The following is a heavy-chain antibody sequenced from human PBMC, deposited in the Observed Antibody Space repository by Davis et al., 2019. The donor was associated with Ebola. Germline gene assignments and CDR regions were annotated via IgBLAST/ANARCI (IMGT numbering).Heavy chain of an antibody. CDR1: GYTFTSYA. CDR2: ISTFDGNT. Sequence: AASVKVSCKASGYTFTSYAMHWVRQAPGQRLEWMGWISTFDGNTKYAQKVQGRVTMTTDTSTTTAYMELRSLRSDDTAVYYCARAGYYWNGFYFDYWGQGTLVTVSA. CDR3: ARAGYYWNGFYFDY. D-gene: IGHD1-1*01. V-gene: IGHV1-3*04. J-gene: IGHJ4*02.